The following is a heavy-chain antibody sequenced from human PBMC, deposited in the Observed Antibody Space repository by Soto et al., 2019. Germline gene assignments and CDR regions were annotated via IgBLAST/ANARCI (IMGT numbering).Heavy chain of an antibody. J-gene: IGHJ6*02. CDR3: ARGTVYVPFLFPCLDV. CDR2: INKSGST. CDR1: GESLSAYY. V-gene: IGHV4-34*01. Sequence: SETLSLTCAVYGESLSAYYWTCIRHPPGKGLEWSGEINKSGSTNSNPPLKSRVTMSADTSKKHFSLKVTSVTAADTAVYYCARGTVYVPFLFPCLDVWGQGTTVTVSS. D-gene: IGHD3-10*02.